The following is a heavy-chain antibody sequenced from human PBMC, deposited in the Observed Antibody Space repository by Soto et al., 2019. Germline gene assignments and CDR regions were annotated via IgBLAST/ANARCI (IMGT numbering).Heavy chain of an antibody. J-gene: IGHJ4*02. CDR1: GFTFSSFA. CDR3: ARKYPGTRPFDY. D-gene: IGHD2-2*02. CDR2: VSRTTGNT. V-gene: IGHV3-23*01. Sequence: GSLRLSCAASGFTFSSFAMSWVRQAPGKGLEWVAHVSRTTGNTWYADSVKGRFIVSRDNSKTTLYLQMNSLRDEDTAVYYCARKYPGTRPFDYWGQGTLVTVSS.